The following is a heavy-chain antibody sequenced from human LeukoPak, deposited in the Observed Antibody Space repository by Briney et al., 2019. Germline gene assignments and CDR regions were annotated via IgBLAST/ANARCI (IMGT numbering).Heavy chain of an antibody. CDR2: IIPIFGTA. D-gene: IGHD4/OR15-4a*01. CDR3: ARVTLGVHRTGVTGFDY. Sequence: GASVKVSCKASGGTFSSYAISWVRQAPGQGLEWMGGIIPIFGTANYAQKFQGRVTITADESTSTAYMELSSLRSEDTAVYYCARVTLGVHRTGVTGFDYWGQGTLVTVSS. J-gene: IGHJ4*02. V-gene: IGHV1-69*13. CDR1: GGTFSSYA.